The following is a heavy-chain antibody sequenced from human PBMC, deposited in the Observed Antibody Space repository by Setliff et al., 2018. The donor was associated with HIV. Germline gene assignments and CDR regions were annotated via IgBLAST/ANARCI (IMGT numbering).Heavy chain of an antibody. V-gene: IGHV4-38-2*01. CDR3: ATRMGGSFDY. CDR2: FYHSGNT. J-gene: IGHJ4*02. Sequence: PSETLSLTCVVSGYSINSDFYWGWVRQPPEKGLEWIGGFYHSGNTNYNPSLKSRVTISVDMSKNQFSLKLSSVTAADTAVYYCATRMGGSFDYWGQGTLVTVSS. D-gene: IGHD2-15*01. CDR1: GYSINSDFY.